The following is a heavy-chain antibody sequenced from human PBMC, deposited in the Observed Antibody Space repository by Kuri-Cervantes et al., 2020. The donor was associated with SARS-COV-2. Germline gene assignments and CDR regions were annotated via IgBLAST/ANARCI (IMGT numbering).Heavy chain of an antibody. CDR2: ISSSSSYI. V-gene: IGHV3-21*01. Sequence: GGSLRLSWAASGFTLSSYSMNWVRQAPGKGLEWVSSISSSSSYIYYADSVKGRFTISRDNAKNSLYLQMNSLRAEDTAVYYCARDPGGVFLRGIMILSAHWFDTWGQGTLVTVSS. CDR1: GFTLSSYS. D-gene: IGHD3-9*01. J-gene: IGHJ5*02. CDR3: ARDPGGVFLRGIMILSAHWFDT.